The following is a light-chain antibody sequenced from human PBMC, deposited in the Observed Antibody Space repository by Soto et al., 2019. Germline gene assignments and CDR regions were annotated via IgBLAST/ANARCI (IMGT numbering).Light chain of an antibody. Sequence: QSVLTQPPSVSGSPGQSVTISCTGTSIDIGNYNRVSWYQQPPGTAPKLMIYEGSNRPSGVPDRFSGSKSGNTASLTISGLQAEDEADYYCNSYTSSSTYVFGTGTKLTVL. CDR3: NSYTSSSTYV. V-gene: IGLV2-18*02. CDR2: EGS. CDR1: SIDIGNYNR. J-gene: IGLJ1*01.